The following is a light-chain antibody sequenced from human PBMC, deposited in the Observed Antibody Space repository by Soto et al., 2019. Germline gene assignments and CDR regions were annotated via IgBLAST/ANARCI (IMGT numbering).Light chain of an antibody. CDR3: LQYRNYRT. Sequence: DIQMTQSPSTLSASVGDRVTIACRASQSISRQLAWYQQKPGKAPKLLIDKASSLESGVPSRFSGSGSETEFTLTINNLQPDDFATYYCLQYRNYRTFGQGTKVEIK. J-gene: IGKJ1*01. CDR1: QSISRQ. V-gene: IGKV1-5*03. CDR2: KAS.